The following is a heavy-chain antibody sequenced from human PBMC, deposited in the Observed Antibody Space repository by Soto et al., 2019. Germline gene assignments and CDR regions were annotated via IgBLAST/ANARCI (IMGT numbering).Heavy chain of an antibody. J-gene: IGHJ3*02. CDR3: ARDYSGHDAFDI. D-gene: IGHD1-26*01. Sequence: ASVKVSCKASGYTFTSYAMHWVRQAPGQRLEWMGWINAGNGNTKYSQKFQGRVTITRDTSASTAYMELSSLRSEDTAVYYCARDYSGHDAFDIWGQGTVVTVSS. V-gene: IGHV1-3*01. CDR2: INAGNGNT. CDR1: GYTFTSYA.